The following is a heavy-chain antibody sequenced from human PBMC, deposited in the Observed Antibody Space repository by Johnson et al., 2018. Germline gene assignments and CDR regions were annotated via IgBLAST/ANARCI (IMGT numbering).Heavy chain of an antibody. V-gene: IGHV1-8*01. CDR2: MNPNSGNT. J-gene: IGHJ6*03. D-gene: IGHD2-15*01. CDR1: GYTFTSYD. CDR3: ARANYRDVGGYWYYYYYMDV. Sequence: VQLVESGAEVKKPGASVKVSCKASGYTFTSYDINWVRQATGQGLEWMGWMNPNSGNTGYAQKFQGRVTMTRNTSISTAYMELSSLRSEETAVYYCARANYRDVGGYWYYYYYMDVWGKGTTVTVSS.